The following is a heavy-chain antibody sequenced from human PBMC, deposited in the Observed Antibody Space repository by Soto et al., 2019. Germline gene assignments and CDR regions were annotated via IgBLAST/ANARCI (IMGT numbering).Heavy chain of an antibody. Sequence: QGHLVQSGAEVKKPGASVKVSCKASGYTFTRYGISWVRQAPGQGLEWMGWINGYKGDTNYAQNLQDRVTMTIDTSTNTAFMELRSLTSDDTAVYYCAKNGQPPYYYYGLDVWGQGTTVTVSS. CDR1: GYTFTRYG. J-gene: IGHJ6*02. CDR2: INGYKGDT. V-gene: IGHV1-18*01. CDR3: AKNGQPPYYYYGLDV. D-gene: IGHD2-8*01.